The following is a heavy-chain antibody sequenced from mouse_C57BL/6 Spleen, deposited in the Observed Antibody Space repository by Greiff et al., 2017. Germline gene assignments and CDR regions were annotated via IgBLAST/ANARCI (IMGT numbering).Heavy chain of an antibody. CDR1: GFNIKDYY. CDR2: IDPEDGDT. J-gene: IGHJ2*01. D-gene: IGHD1-1*01. V-gene: IGHV14-1*01. Sequence: EVQLQESGAELVRPGASVKLSCTASGFNIKDYYMHWVKQRPEQGLEWIGRIDPEDGDTEYAPKFQGKATMTADTSSNTAYLQLSSLTSEDTAVYYCTRYYGSPYYFDYWGQGTTLTVSS. CDR3: TRYYGSPYYFDY.